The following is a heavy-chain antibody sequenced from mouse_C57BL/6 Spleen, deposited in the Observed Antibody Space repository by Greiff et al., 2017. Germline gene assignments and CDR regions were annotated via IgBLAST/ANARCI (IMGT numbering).Heavy chain of an antibody. CDR3: ARDAGPYDYDAWFAY. J-gene: IGHJ3*01. D-gene: IGHD2-4*01. V-gene: IGHV7-1*01. Sequence: EVQRVESGGGLVQSGRSLRLSCATSGFTFSDFYMEWVRQAPGKGLEWIAASRNKANDYTTEYSASVKGRFIVSRDTSQSILYLQMNALRAEDTAIYYCARDAGPYDYDAWFAYWGQGTLVTVSA. CDR2: SRNKANDYTT. CDR1: GFTFSDFY.